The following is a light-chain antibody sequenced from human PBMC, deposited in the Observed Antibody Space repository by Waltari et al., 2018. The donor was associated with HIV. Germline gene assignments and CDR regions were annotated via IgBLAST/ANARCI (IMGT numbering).Light chain of an antibody. CDR2: EES. J-gene: IGKJ3*01. CDR3: QQFGSSPFT. CDR1: RTVTSNY. Sequence: EIVLAQSPGTLSVSPGERATLSCRASRTVTSNYLAWYQQRPGQSPRLLIYEESNRATGVPNRFSGSGSGTNFTLTISGLEPEDFAVYYCQQFGSSPFTFGPGTKVEIK. V-gene: IGKV3-20*01.